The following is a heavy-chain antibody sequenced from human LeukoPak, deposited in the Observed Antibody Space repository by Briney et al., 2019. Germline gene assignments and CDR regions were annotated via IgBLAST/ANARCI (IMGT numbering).Heavy chain of an antibody. J-gene: IGHJ4*02. V-gene: IGHV3-53*01. Sequence: SGGSLRLSCAASGFTVSSNYMSWVRQAPGKGLEWVSVIYSGGSTYYADSVKGRFTISRDNSKNTLYLQMNSLRAEDTAVYYCARVDGSYWGSDYWGQGTLVTVSS. CDR2: IYSGGST. CDR1: GFTVSSNY. CDR3: ARVDGSYWGSDY. D-gene: IGHD1-26*01.